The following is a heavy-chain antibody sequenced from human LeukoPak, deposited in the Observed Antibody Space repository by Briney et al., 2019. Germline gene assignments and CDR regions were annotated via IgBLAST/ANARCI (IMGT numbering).Heavy chain of an antibody. CDR3: ARVVPAAPYYYYYMDV. D-gene: IGHD2-2*01. V-gene: IGHV3-66*01. CDR1: GFTVSSNY. J-gene: IGHJ6*03. CDR2: IYSGGST. Sequence: GGSLRLSCAASGFTVSSNYMSWVRQAPGKGLEWVSVIYSGGSTYYADSVKGRFTISRDNSKNTLYLQMNSLRAEDTAVYYCARVVPAAPYYYYYMDVWGKGTTVTISS.